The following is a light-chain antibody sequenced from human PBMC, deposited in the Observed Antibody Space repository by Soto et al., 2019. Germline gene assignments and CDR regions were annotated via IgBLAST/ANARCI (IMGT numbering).Light chain of an antibody. CDR2: AAS. CDR3: QQSYSTPIT. CDR1: QSISSY. Sequence: DIQMTQSPSSLSASVVARATITCRASQSISSYLNWYQQKPGKAPKLLIYAASSLQSGVPSRFSGSGSGTDFTLTISSLQPEDFATYYCQQSYSTPITFGQGTRLEIK. J-gene: IGKJ5*01. V-gene: IGKV1-39*01.